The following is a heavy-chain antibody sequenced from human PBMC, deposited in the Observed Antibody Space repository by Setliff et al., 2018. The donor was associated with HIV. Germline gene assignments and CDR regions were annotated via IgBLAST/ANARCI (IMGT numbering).Heavy chain of an antibody. Sequence: ASVKVSCQTSGGTVIGGTVMSYSISWVRQAPGQGLAWMGGCDPDDGETVYAQQFQGRVTMTEDTSTDTAYMELTSLRSEDTAMYYCAPVSSGWFDPWGQGTLVTVSS. CDR3: APVSSGWFDP. CDR2: CDPDDGET. V-gene: IGHV1-24*01. J-gene: IGHJ5*02. CDR1: GGTVIGGTVMSY. D-gene: IGHD6-25*01.